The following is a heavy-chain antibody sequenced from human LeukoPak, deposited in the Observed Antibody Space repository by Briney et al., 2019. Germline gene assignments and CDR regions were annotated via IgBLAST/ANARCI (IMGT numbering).Heavy chain of an antibody. J-gene: IGHJ4*02. CDR1: GFTFDDYA. CDR3: AKAPEYSSGWAYYFDY. D-gene: IGHD6-19*01. Sequence: GRSLRLSCAASGFTFDDYAMHWVRQAPGKGPEWVSGISWNSGSIGYADSVKGRFTISRDNAKNSLYLQMNSLRAEDTALYYCAKAPEYSSGWAYYFDYWGQGTLVTVSS. CDR2: ISWNSGSI. V-gene: IGHV3-9*01.